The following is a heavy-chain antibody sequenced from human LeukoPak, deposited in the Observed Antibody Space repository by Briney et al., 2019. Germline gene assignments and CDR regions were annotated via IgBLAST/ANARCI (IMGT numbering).Heavy chain of an antibody. Sequence: PSGTLSLTCGVSGGSITSSNYWCVVRPPPGGGLGWIGEITLTGRTHYDPSLKRRAHISIDESKNHLYLNLASVTGADTAVYYCTRESGPFCPFGHWGQGTLVAVTS. J-gene: IGHJ4*02. CDR2: ITLTGRT. CDR3: TRESGPFCPFGH. V-gene: IGHV4-4*02. CDR1: GGSITSSNY. D-gene: IGHD1-26*01.